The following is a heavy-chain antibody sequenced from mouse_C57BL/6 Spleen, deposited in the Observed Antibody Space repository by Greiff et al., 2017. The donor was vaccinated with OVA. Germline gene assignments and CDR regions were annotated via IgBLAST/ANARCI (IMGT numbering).Heavy chain of an antibody. CDR1: GFTFSSYA. D-gene: IGHD2-5*01. V-gene: IGHV5-4*01. Sequence: EVQRVESGGGLVKPGGSLKLSCAASGFTFSSYAMSWVRQTPEKRLEWVATISDGGSYTYYPDNVKGRFTISRDNAKNNLYLQMSHLKSEDTAMYYCARDSNYAYFDYWGQGTTLTVSS. J-gene: IGHJ2*01. CDR3: ARDSNYAYFDY. CDR2: ISDGGSYT.